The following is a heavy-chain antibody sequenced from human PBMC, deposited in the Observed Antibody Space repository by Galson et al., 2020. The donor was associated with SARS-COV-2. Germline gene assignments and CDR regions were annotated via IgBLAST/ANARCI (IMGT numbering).Heavy chain of an antibody. CDR3: AREGGGYNYGMDV. V-gene: IGHV4-59*01. D-gene: IGHD2-15*01. J-gene: IGHJ6*02. CDR2: IYYSGST. Sequence: SETLSLTCTVSGGSISSYYWSWIRQPPGKGLEWIGYIYYSGSTNYNPSLKSRVTISVDTSKNQFSLKLSSVTAADTAVYYCAREGGGYNYGMDVWGQGTTVTVAS. CDR1: GGSISSYY.